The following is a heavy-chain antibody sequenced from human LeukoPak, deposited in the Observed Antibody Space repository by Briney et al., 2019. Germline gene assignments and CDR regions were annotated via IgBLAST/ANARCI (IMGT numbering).Heavy chain of an antibody. V-gene: IGHV4-34*01. J-gene: IGHJ4*02. Sequence: SETLSLTCAVYGGSFSGYYWSWIRQPPGKVLEWIGEINHSGSTNYNPSLKSRVTISVDTSKNQFSLRLTSVTAADTAIYYCARELTYTGSHRNFDSWGQGALVTVSS. D-gene: IGHD1-26*01. CDR2: INHSGST. CDR3: ARELTYTGSHRNFDS. CDR1: GGSFSGYY.